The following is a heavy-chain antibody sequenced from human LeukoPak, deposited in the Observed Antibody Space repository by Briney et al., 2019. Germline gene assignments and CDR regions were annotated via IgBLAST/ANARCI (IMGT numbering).Heavy chain of an antibody. CDR2: ISSTSEPT. Sequence: PGGSLRLSCAASGFTFSTYSMNWVRQAPGKGLEWLSYISSTSEPTYYADSVKGRFTIFRDNAKNSLYLQMDSLRAEDTALYYCSRDIVFTELRYFDWSPSDGWGQGTMVAVSS. J-gene: IGHJ3*01. V-gene: IGHV3-48*01. CDR3: SRDIVFTELRYFDWSPSDG. D-gene: IGHD3-9*01. CDR1: GFTFSTYS.